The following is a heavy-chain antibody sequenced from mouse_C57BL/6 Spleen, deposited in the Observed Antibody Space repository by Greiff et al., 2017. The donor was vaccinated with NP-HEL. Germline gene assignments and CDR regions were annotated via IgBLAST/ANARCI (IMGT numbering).Heavy chain of an antibody. D-gene: IGHD1-1*01. J-gene: IGHJ3*01. CDR3: ARGYYYGSSSFAY. CDR1: GYSITSGYD. CDR2: ISYSGST. Sequence: EVQLVESGPGMVKPSQSLSLTCTVTGYSITSGYDWHWIRHFPGNKLEWMGYISYSGSTNYNPSLKSRISITHDTSKNHFFLKLNSVTTEDTATYYCARGYYYGSSSFAYWGQGTLVTVSA. V-gene: IGHV3-1*01.